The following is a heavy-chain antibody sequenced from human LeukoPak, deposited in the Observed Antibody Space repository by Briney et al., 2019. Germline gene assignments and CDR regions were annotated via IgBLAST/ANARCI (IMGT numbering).Heavy chain of an antibody. CDR1: GGSISSYY. Sequence: TSETLSLTCTVSGGSISSYYWSWIRQPPGKGLEWIGYIYHSGSTYYNPSLKSRVTISVDRSKNQFSLKLSSVTAADTAVYYCARALLAFDIWGQGTMVTVSS. J-gene: IGHJ3*02. CDR3: ARALLAFDI. V-gene: IGHV4-59*12. CDR2: IYHSGST. D-gene: IGHD2-21*01.